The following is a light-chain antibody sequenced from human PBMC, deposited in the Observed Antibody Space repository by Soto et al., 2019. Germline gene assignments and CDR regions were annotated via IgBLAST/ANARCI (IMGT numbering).Light chain of an antibody. V-gene: IGKV1D-13*01. J-gene: IGKJ4*01. CDR1: QGISSA. CDR2: DAS. Sequence: AIQLTQSPSSLSASVGDRVTITCRASQGISSALAWYQQKPGKAPKLLIYDASSLESGVPSRFSGSGSGTDFTLTISSLQPEDFATYYCQQFNNDPHELTFGGGTKVEIK. CDR3: QQFNNDPHELT.